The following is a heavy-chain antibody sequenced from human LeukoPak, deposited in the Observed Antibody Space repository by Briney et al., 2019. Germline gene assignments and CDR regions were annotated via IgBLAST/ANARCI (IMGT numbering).Heavy chain of an antibody. CDR1: GFTFDDYG. CDR3: ARETAAAGTILYYYYYMDV. J-gene: IGHJ6*03. V-gene: IGHV3-20*04. D-gene: IGHD6-13*01. CDR2: INWNGGST. Sequence: GGSLRLSCAASGFTFDDYGMSWVRQAPGKGLEWVSGINWNGGSTGYADSVKGRFTISRDNAKNSLYLQMNSLRAEDTALYYCARETAAAGTILYYYYYMDVWGKGTTVTVSS.